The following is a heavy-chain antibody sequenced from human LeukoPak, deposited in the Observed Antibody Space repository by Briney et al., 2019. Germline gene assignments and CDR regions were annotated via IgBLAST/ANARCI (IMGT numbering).Heavy chain of an antibody. V-gene: IGHV3-20*01. J-gene: IGHJ4*02. CDR2: INWNVGSR. CDR3: ARRSNRYSYGSNFDY. D-gene: IGHD5-18*01. Sequence: PGVSVRLSCAASRFTFGDYGMTWVPQAPGQGRVVVSGINWNVGSRAYADSVKGRFTVSRDNAKNSLYLQMNSLRAEDTAFYHCARRSNRYSYGSNFDYWGQGTLVTVSS. CDR1: RFTFGDYG.